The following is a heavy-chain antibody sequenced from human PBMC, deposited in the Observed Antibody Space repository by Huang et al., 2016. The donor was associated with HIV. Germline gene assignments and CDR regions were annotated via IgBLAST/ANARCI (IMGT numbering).Heavy chain of an antibody. CDR2: ISATGSSI. Sequence: QEQLVESGGGLVKPGGSLRLSCSASGFTFSDYYMSWIRQAPGKGLEWISYISATGSSIYYADYVKGRFTISRDNANNSVYLQMNSLRVEDTAVYYCARGGSYYYGAGSDWFDPWGQGTLVTVSS. CDR1: GFTFSDYY. D-gene: IGHD3-10*01. J-gene: IGHJ5*02. V-gene: IGHV3-11*01. CDR3: ARGGSYYYGAGSDWFDP.